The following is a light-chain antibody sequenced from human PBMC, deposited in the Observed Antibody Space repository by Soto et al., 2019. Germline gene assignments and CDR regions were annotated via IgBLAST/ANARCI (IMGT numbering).Light chain of an antibody. CDR1: SSDVGKYKF. J-gene: IGLJ2*01. V-gene: IGLV2-23*01. Sequence: QSVLTQPASVSGSPGQSISISCTGTSSDVGKYKFVSWYQQHPGKAPKLIIYEAIKRPSGVSNRFSGSKSGNTASLTISGRQAEDEAEYYCCSHAGSGTLVFGGGTQLTVL. CDR2: EAI. CDR3: CSHAGSGTLV.